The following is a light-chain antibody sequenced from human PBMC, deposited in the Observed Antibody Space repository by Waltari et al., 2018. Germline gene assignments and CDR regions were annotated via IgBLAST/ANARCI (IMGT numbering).Light chain of an antibody. V-gene: IGKV6D-21*02. Sequence: PKEKVIITCRASQSIGINLHWYQQRPDQSPKLLIKFASQSISGVPSRFSGSGSGTEFALTIDGLEAEDAAAYYCHQSSALPYTFGQGTKLEIK. J-gene: IGKJ2*01. CDR3: HQSSALPYT. CDR2: FAS. CDR1: QSIGIN.